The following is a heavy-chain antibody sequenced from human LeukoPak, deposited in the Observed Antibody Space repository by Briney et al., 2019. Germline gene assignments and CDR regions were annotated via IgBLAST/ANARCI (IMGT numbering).Heavy chain of an antibody. CDR2: IKQDGSGK. J-gene: IGHJ4*02. V-gene: IGHV3-7*01. CDR3: ARDSGETYYDILTGYQY. Sequence: GGSLRLSCAASGFTFSSYWMSWVRQDPGKGLEWVANIKQDGSGKYYVDSVKGRFTISRDNAKNSLYLQMNSLRAEDTAVYYCARDSGETYYDILTGYQYWGQGTLVTVSS. D-gene: IGHD3-9*01. CDR1: GFTFSSYW.